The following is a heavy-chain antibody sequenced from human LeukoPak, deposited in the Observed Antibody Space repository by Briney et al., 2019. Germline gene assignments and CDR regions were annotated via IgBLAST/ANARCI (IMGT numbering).Heavy chain of an antibody. J-gene: IGHJ4*02. V-gene: IGHV1-8*01. CDR2: MNTNSSNT. CDR3: ARSIVTGFNMPGY. D-gene: IGHD3-9*01. Sequence: ASVKVSCKASGYTFTGYDINWGRQAPGQGLEWMGWMNTNSSNTGYAQKFQGRVTMTRNTSISTAYMELSSLRSEDTAVYYCARSIVTGFNMPGYWGQGTLVTVSS. CDR1: GYTFTGYD.